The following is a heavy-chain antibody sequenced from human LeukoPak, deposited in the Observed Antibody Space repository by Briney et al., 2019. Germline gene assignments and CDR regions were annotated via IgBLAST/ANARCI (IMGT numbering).Heavy chain of an antibody. V-gene: IGHV3-23*01. Sequence: GGSLRLSCAASGFTFSSYAMSWVRQAPGKGLEWVSAISGSGGSTYYADSVKGRFTISRDNSKNTLYLQMNSLRAEDTAVYYCAKPERDPTIFGVVTLGYWGQGTLVTVSS. D-gene: IGHD3-3*01. CDR3: AKPERDPTIFGVVTLGY. CDR1: GFTFSSYA. CDR2: ISGSGGST. J-gene: IGHJ4*02.